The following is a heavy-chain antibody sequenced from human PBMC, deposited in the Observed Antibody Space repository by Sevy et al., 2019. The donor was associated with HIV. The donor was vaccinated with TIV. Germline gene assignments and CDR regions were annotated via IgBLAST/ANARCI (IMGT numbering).Heavy chain of an antibody. D-gene: IGHD2-21*01. J-gene: IGHJ4*02. V-gene: IGHV4-39*01. Sequence: SRTVSLTCSVSGVSISSSSYDWGWIRQPPGKALEWIGSIYSSGSTCYNPSLMSRVTVSVDTSKNQFSLNLRSVTAADTAVYYCARHRGIVDRAFDFWGRGTLVTVSS. CDR3: ARHRGIVDRAFDF. CDR1: GVSISSSSYD. CDR2: IYSSGST.